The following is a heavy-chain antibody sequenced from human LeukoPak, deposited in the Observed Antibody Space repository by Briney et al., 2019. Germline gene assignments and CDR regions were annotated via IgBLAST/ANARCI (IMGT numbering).Heavy chain of an antibody. CDR2: IYYSGST. J-gene: IGHJ6*02. CDR1: GGSISSGDYY. D-gene: IGHD6-6*01. Sequence: SETLSLTCTVSGGSISSGDYYWSWIRQPPGKGLEWIGYIYYSGSTYYNPSLRSRVTISVDTSKNQFSLKPSSVTAADTAVYYCARDSSSYYYYYGMDVWGQGTTVTVS. V-gene: IGHV4-30-4*01. CDR3: ARDSSSYYYYYGMDV.